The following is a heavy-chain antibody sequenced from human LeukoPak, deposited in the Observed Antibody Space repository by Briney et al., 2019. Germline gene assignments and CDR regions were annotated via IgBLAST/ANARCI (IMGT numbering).Heavy chain of an antibody. D-gene: IGHD5-12*01. CDR2: INHSGST. CDR1: GGSFSGYY. J-gene: IGHJ6*02. CDR3: ARGGYDRSTYYYYGVDV. Sequence: SETLSLTCAVYGGSFSGYYWSWIRQPPGKGLEWIGEINHSGSTNYNPSLKSRVTISVDTSKNQFSLKLSSVTAADTAVYYCARGGYDRSTYYYYGVDVWGQGTTVTVSS. V-gene: IGHV4-34*01.